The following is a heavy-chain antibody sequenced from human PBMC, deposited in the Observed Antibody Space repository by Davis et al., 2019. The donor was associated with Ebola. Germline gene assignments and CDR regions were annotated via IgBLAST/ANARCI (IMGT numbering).Heavy chain of an antibody. Sequence: PSETLSLTCTVSGGSISSGDYYWSWIRQPPGKGLEWIGEINHSGSTNYNPSLKSRVTISVDTSKNQFSLQLNSVTPEDTAVYYCARDGGQQQLVQGVQQCAFDIWGQGTMVTVSS. CDR3: ARDGGQQQLVQGVQQCAFDI. J-gene: IGHJ3*02. V-gene: IGHV4-30-4*01. CDR1: GGSISSGDYY. D-gene: IGHD6-13*01. CDR2: INHSGST.